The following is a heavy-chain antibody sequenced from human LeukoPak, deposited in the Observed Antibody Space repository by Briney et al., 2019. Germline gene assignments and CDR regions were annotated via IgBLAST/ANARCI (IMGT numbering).Heavy chain of an antibody. CDR2: IKQDGSEK. J-gene: IGHJ4*02. Sequence: PGGSLRLSCAASGFTFSSYWMSWVRPAPGKGLDWGANIKQDGSEKYYVDSVKGRFTISRDNAKNSLYLQMNSLRAEDTAVYYCARGGLQRGDYFDYWGQGTLVTVSS. CDR1: GFTFSSYW. D-gene: IGHD5-24*01. CDR3: ARGGLQRGDYFDY. V-gene: IGHV3-7*01.